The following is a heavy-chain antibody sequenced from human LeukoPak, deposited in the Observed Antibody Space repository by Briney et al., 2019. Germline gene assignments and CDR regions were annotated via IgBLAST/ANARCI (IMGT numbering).Heavy chain of an antibody. CDR2: ISGSGGTT. J-gene: IGHJ6*03. CDR3: ARGTNYDFWSGYFGSVNYYYYMDV. D-gene: IGHD3-3*01. CDR1: GFTFSNYG. V-gene: IGHV3-23*01. Sequence: GGSLRLSCAASGFTFSNYGMSWVRQAPGKGLEWVSAISGSGGTTYYADSVRGRFSISRDNSDNTLSLQMNSLRAEDTAVYYCARGTNYDFWSGYFGSVNYYYYMDVWGKRTTVTVSS.